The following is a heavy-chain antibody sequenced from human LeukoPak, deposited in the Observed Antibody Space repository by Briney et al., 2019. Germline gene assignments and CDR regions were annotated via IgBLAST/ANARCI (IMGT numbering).Heavy chain of an antibody. Sequence: ASVKVSCKASGYTFTSYYMHWVRQAPGQGLEWMGIINPSGGSTGYAQKFQGRVTMTRDMSTSTVYMELSSLRSEDTAVYYCASSEPYCSGGSCYSAVPLPFDYWGQGTLVTVSS. CDR3: ASSEPYCSGGSCYSAVPLPFDY. CDR1: GYTFTSYY. V-gene: IGHV1-46*01. D-gene: IGHD2-15*01. J-gene: IGHJ4*02. CDR2: INPSGGST.